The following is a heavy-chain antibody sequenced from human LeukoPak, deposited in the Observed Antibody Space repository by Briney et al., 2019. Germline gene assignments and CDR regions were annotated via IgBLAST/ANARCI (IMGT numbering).Heavy chain of an antibody. CDR2: ISGSGGST. CDR1: GFTFSSYA. D-gene: IGHD4-17*01. Sequence: GGSLRLSCAASGFTFSSYAMSWVRQAPGKGLEWVSAISGSGGSTYYADSVKGRFTISRDNSKNTLYLQMNSLRAEDTAVYYCAKGDGDSHNYYYYYMDVWGKGTTVTISS. CDR3: AKGDGDSHNYYYYYMDV. V-gene: IGHV3-23*01. J-gene: IGHJ6*03.